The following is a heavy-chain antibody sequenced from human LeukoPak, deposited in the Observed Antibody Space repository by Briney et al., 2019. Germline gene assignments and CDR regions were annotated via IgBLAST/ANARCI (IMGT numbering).Heavy chain of an antibody. V-gene: IGHV3-53*05. Sequence: QPGGSLRLSCAASGFTVSSNYMSWVRQAPGKGLEWVSVIYSGGSTYYADSVKGRFTISRDNSKNSLYLQMNSLRAEDAALYYCAKDMGGGVLYYYGMDVWGQGTTVTVSS. CDR2: IYSGGST. CDR3: AKDMGGGVLYYYGMDV. CDR1: GFTVSSNY. D-gene: IGHD1-26*01. J-gene: IGHJ6*02.